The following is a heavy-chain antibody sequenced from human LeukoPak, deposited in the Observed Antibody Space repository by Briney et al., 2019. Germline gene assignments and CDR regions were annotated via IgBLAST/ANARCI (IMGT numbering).Heavy chain of an antibody. CDR1: GFTVSSNY. J-gene: IGHJ4*02. Sequence: GGSLRLSCAASGFTVSSNYMSWVRQAPGKGLEWVSVIYSGGSTYYADSVEGRFTISRDNSKNTLYLQMNSLRAEDTAVYYCASQRYFDWLFDYWGQGTLVTVSS. D-gene: IGHD3-9*01. CDR2: IYSGGST. V-gene: IGHV3-66*04. CDR3: ASQRYFDWLFDY.